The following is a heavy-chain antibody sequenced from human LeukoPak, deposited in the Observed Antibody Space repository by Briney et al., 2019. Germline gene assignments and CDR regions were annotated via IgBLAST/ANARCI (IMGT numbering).Heavy chain of an antibody. Sequence: PGGSLRLSCAASGFTFSSYWMSWVRQAPGKGLEWVANIKQDGSEKYYMDSVKGRFTISRDNAKNSLYLQMNSLRAEDTAVYYCATAGYGAAAAPINWLDPWGQGTLVTVSS. J-gene: IGHJ5*02. CDR3: ATAGYGAAAAPINWLDP. D-gene: IGHD6-13*01. V-gene: IGHV3-7*01. CDR2: IKQDGSEK. CDR1: GFTFSSYW.